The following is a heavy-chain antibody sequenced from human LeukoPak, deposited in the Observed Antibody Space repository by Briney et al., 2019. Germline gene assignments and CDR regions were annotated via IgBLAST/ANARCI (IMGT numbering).Heavy chain of an antibody. V-gene: IGHV3-48*04. CDR2: IGISSGNT. CDR3: ARDHNYAFDN. Sequence: TGGSLGLSCAASGFTFSSYSMNWVRQAPGKGLEWISYIGISSGNTKYADSVKGRFTISGDSAKNSLYLQMNSLRVEDTAVYYCARDHNYAFDNWGQGTLVTVSS. CDR1: GFTFSSYS. D-gene: IGHD1-1*01. J-gene: IGHJ4*02.